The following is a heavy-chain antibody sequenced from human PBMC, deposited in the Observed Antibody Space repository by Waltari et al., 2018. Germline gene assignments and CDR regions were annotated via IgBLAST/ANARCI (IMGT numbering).Heavy chain of an antibody. CDR1: GGSIRSYW. V-gene: IGHV4-59*01. CDR3: ARSSGPYNSLDS. D-gene: IGHD1-1*01. Sequence: QVQLQESGPGLVKPSETLSLTCTVSGGSIRSYWWNWLRKSPGKGLEWIGYVSYGGSTNYNPPLKSRLNMLRDTSKNQVSLELTSVTAADTGLYYCARSSGPYNSLDSWGQGALVTVSS. CDR2: VSYGGST. J-gene: IGHJ4*02.